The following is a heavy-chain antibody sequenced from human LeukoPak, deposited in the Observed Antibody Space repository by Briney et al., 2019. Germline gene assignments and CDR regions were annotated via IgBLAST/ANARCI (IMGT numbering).Heavy chain of an antibody. D-gene: IGHD5-18*01. CDR2: IRQDGSEK. V-gene: IGHV3-7*03. J-gene: IGHJ5*02. CDR1: GFTFSSYW. CDR3: ANVGGDTARVQWGS. Sequence: GGSLRLSCAASGFTFSSYWMSWVRQAPGKGLEWVANIRQDGSEKYYVDSVKGRYTISRDNSKNTLYLQMNSLRAEDTAVYYCANVGGDTARVQWGSWGQGTLVTVSS.